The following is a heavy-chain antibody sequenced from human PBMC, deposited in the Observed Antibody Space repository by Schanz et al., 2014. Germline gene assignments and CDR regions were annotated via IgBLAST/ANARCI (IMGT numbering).Heavy chain of an antibody. CDR1: GYTFTMNG. J-gene: IGHJ3*02. Sequence: QVQLVQSGSELTRPGASVKVSCKASGYTFTMNGVSWVRQAPGQGLEWMGRINPNSGGTNYAQKFQGRVTMTRDTSISTAYMELRRLRSDDTAVYYCARDYYDILTGYPYDTFDIWGQGTMVTVSS. CDR3: ARDYYDILTGYPYDTFDI. V-gene: IGHV1-2*06. CDR2: INPNSGGT. D-gene: IGHD3-9*01.